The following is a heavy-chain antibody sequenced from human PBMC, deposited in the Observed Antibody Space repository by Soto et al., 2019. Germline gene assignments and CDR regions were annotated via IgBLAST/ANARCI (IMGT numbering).Heavy chain of an antibody. CDR1: GGTFSSYT. J-gene: IGHJ3*02. CDR3: ARLIVGATTNAFDI. D-gene: IGHD1-26*01. Sequence: SVKVSCTASGGTFSSYTISWVRPAPGQGLEWMGRIIPILGIANYAQKFQGRVTVTADKSTSTAYMELSSLRSEDTAVYYCARLIVGATTNAFDIWGQGTMVTVSS. CDR2: IIPILGIA. V-gene: IGHV1-69*02.